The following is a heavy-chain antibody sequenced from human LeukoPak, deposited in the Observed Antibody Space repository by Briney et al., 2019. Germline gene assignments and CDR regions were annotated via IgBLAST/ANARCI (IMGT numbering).Heavy chain of an antibody. V-gene: IGHV1-2*02. J-gene: IGHJ4*02. CDR1: GYTFTGYY. CDR2: INPNSGGT. CDR3: ARGPVGPEWLVWDFDY. Sequence: ASVKVSCKASGYTFTGYYMHWVRQAPGQGLEWMGWINPNSGGTNYAQKFQGRVTMTRDTSISTAYTELSRLRSDDTAVYYCARGPVGPEWLVWDFDYWGQGTLVTVSS. D-gene: IGHD6-19*01.